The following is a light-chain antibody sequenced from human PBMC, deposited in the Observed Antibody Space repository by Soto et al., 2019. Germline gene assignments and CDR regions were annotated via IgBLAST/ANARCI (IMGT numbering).Light chain of an antibody. J-gene: IGKJ2*03. CDR1: QSVSKW. V-gene: IGKV1-5*01. CDR2: STA. CDR3: QQYNSVSS. Sequence: QMIQSPSTLSASLGETVTISCRAGQSVSKWLAWYRQKPGQAPVLLIHSTATLQLGVPSRFSGSGWGTEFTLTISNLQPDDSATYYCQQYNSVSSFGQGTKLVIE.